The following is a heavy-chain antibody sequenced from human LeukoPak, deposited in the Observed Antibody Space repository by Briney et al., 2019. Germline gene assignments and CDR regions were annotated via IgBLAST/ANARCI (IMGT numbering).Heavy chain of an antibody. D-gene: IGHD3-16*02. Sequence: SETLSLTCTVSAGSISSYYWSWIRHPPGKGLEWIGYIYYSGRTNYNPSLKSPVTISVDTSKNQFSLKLSSVTAADTAVYYCARVIHRYDYVWGTYRYFDYWGQGTLVTVSS. CDR2: IYYSGRT. CDR1: AGSISSYY. CDR3: ARVIHRYDYVWGTYRYFDY. J-gene: IGHJ4*02. V-gene: IGHV4-59*01.